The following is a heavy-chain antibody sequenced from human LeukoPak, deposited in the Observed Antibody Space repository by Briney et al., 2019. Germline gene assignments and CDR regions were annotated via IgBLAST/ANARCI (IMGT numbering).Heavy chain of an antibody. CDR3: ARQEGIDFGY. Sequence: PGGSPKISCQCFGYTFSSFWISWVRHVPGKGRKRMCNVDPSDSYSTYSPSFQGHVTISADKSLYTAYLKSSSLEVSDTALYYCARQEGIDFGYWGKVTLVT. CDR2: VDPSDSYS. D-gene: IGHD6-13*01. V-gene: IGHV5-10-1*01. J-gene: IGHJ4*02. CDR1: GYTFSSFW.